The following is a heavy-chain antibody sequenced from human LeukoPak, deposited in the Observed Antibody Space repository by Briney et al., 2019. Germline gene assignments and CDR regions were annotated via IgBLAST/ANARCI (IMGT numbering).Heavy chain of an antibody. Sequence: GASVKVSCKASGHTFTGYYMHWVRQAPGQGLEWMGWINPNSGGTNYAQKFQGRVTMTRDTSISTAHMELSRLRSDDTAVYYCAKGKGELIFHDAFDIWGQGTMVTVSS. CDR1: GHTFTGYY. CDR3: AKGKGELIFHDAFDI. CDR2: INPNSGGT. J-gene: IGHJ3*02. V-gene: IGHV1-2*02. D-gene: IGHD2-21*02.